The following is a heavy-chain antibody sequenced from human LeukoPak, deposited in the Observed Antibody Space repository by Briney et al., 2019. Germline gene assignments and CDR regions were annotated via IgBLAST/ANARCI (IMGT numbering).Heavy chain of an antibody. CDR2: IYYSGST. CDR3: AREVNYYYYMDV. Sequence: SEALSLTCTVSGGSISSYYRSWIRQPPGKGLEWIGYIYYSGSTNYNPSLKSRVTISVDTSKNQFSLKLSSVTAADTAVYYCAREVNYYYYMDVWGKGTTVTVSS. CDR1: GGSISSYY. J-gene: IGHJ6*03. V-gene: IGHV4-59*01.